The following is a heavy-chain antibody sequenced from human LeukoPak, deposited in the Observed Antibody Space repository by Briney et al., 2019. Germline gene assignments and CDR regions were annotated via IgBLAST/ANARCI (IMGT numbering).Heavy chain of an antibody. CDR1: GGSISSYY. D-gene: IGHD3-10*01. Sequence: SETLSLTCTVSGGSISSYYWSWIRQPPGKGLEWIGYIYYSGSTNYNPSLKSRVTVSVDTSKNQFSLKLSSVTAADTAVYYCARIVRYYGSGSYYKNSPLDYWGQGTLVTVSS. CDR2: IYYSGST. CDR3: ARIVRYYGSGSYYKNSPLDY. V-gene: IGHV4-59*12. J-gene: IGHJ4*02.